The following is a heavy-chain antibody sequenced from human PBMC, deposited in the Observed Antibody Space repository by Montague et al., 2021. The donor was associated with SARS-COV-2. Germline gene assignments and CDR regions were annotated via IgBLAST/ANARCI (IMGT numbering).Heavy chain of an antibody. D-gene: IGHD3-22*01. CDR1: GGSISSSSYY. V-gene: IGHV4-39*07. CDR3: ARVWFCPMIVVVIRGPFDY. J-gene: IGHJ4*02. CDR2: IYYSGST. Sequence: SETLSLTCTVSGGSISSSSYYWGWIRQPPGKGREWIGSIYYSGSTYYNPSLKSRVTISVDTSKNQFSLKLSSVTAADTAVYYCARVWFCPMIVVVIRGPFDYWGQGTTVTVSS.